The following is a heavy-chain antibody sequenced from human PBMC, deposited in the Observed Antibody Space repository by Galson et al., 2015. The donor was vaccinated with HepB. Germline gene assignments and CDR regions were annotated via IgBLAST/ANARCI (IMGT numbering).Heavy chain of an antibody. D-gene: IGHD2-15*01. Sequence: SLRLSCAASGFTFSSYSMNWVRQAPGKGLEWVSSISSSSSYIYYADSVKGRFTISRDNAKNSLYLQMNSLRAEDTAVYYCAREFLVVVVAANFERFDYYGMDVWGQGTTVTVSS. V-gene: IGHV3-21*01. CDR3: AREFLVVVVAANFERFDYYGMDV. CDR2: ISSSSSYI. J-gene: IGHJ6*02. CDR1: GFTFSSYS.